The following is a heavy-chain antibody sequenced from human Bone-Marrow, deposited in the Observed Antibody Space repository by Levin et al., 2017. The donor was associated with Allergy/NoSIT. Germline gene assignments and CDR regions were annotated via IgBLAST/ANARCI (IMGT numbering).Heavy chain of an antibody. D-gene: IGHD5/OR15-5a*01. CDR3: ARLLNSVYSSGLNRPSDHDVFDI. V-gene: IGHV4-39*01. CDR2: IYYSGSS. CDR1: GGSISSSRYY. J-gene: IGHJ3*02. Sequence: PGGSLRLSCTVSGGSISSSRYYWGWVRQSPGKGLQWIGSIYYSGSSYYNVALKSRVTISLDTSENQFSLKLTSVTAADTSVYYCARLLNSVYSSGLNRPSDHDVFDIWGQGTVVTVSS.